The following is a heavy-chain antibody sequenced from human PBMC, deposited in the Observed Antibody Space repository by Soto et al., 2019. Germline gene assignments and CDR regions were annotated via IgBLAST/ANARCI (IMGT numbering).Heavy chain of an antibody. D-gene: IGHD2-21*02. V-gene: IGHV3-23*01. J-gene: IGHJ4*02. CDR1: GFTFSSYA. CDR2: ISGSGGST. CDR3: AKETFIVVVTAIVDY. Sequence: GGSLRLSCAGSGFTFSSYAMSWVRQAPGKGLEWVSAISGSGGSTYYADSVKGRFTISRDNSKNTLYLQMNSLRAEDTAVYYCAKETFIVVVTAIVDYWGQGTLVTVSS.